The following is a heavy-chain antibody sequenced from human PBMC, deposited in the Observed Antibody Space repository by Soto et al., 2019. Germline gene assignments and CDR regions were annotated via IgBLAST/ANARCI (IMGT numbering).Heavy chain of an antibody. Sequence: SVKVSCQASGGTFSSYAISWVRQAPGQGLEWMGGIIPICGTANYAQKFQGRVTITADETTSTAYMELSSLRSEDTAVYYCARAREGYSTLHYYYGMDVWGQGTTVTVSS. CDR3: ARAREGYSTLHYYYGMDV. D-gene: IGHD6-13*01. J-gene: IGHJ6*02. CDR1: GGTFSSYA. CDR2: IIPICGTA. V-gene: IGHV1-69*13.